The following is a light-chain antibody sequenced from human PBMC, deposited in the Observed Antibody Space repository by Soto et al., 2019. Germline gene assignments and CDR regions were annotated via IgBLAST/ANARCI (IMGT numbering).Light chain of an antibody. V-gene: IGKV2-28*01. CDR2: LGS. CDR1: QSLLSSNGYNY. CDR3: MQSLRAPPT. Sequence: DIVMTQSPLSLPVTPGEPASISCRSSQSLLSSNGYNYLDWYLQKPGQSPQLLIYLGSNLASGVPDRFSGSGSGTDFTLEISRVEAEDVGIYHCMQSLRAPPTFGQGTKVEI. J-gene: IGKJ1*01.